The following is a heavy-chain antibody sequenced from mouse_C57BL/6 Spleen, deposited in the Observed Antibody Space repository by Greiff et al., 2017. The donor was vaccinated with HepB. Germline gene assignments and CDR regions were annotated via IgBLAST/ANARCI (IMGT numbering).Heavy chain of an antibody. D-gene: IGHD1-1*01. CDR3: ARGDYGSSFAY. CDR1: GYAFSSSW. Sequence: VQLQQSGPELVKPGASVKISCKASGYAFSSSWMNWVKQRPGKGLEWIGRIYPGDGDTNYNGKFKGKATLTADKSSSTAYMQLSSLTSEDSAVYFCARGDYGSSFAYWGQGTLFTVSA. CDR2: IYPGDGDT. V-gene: IGHV1-82*01. J-gene: IGHJ3*01.